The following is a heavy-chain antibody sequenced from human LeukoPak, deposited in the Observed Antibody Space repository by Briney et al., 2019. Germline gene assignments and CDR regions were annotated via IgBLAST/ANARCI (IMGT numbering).Heavy chain of an antibody. CDR3: AREGYCSGGSCYPNWFDP. V-gene: IGHV7-4-1*01. J-gene: IGHJ5*02. Sequence: ASVKVSCKASGYTFTSYAMNWVRQAPGQGLEWMGWINTNTGNPTYAQGFTGRFVFSLATSVSTAYLQIGSLKAEDTAVYYCAREGYCSGGSCYPNWFDPWGQGTLVTVSS. CDR1: GYTFTSYA. D-gene: IGHD2-15*01. CDR2: INTNTGNP.